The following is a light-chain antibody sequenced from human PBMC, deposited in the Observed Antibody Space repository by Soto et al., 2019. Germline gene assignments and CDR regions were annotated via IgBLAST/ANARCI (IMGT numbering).Light chain of an antibody. Sequence: IQMTQSPSTLSASVGDRVTITCRASQSLSSWLAWYQQKPGKAPKLLIYDASSLVSGVPSRFSGSGSGTEFTLTISSLQPNDFATYYCQQYNSQYTFGQGTKLEIK. J-gene: IGKJ2*01. CDR1: QSLSSW. V-gene: IGKV1-5*01. CDR2: DAS. CDR3: QQYNSQYT.